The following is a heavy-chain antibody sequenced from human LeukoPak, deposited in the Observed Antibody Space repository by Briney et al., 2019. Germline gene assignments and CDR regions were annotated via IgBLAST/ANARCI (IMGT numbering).Heavy chain of an antibody. Sequence: PGASVKVSCKASGYTFTGYYMHWVRQAPGQGLEWMGWINPNSGGTNYAQKFQGRVTMTRDTSISTAYMELSRLRSDDTAVYYCARDVEQQLVPNWFDPWGQGTLVTVSS. V-gene: IGHV1-2*02. CDR3: ARDVEQQLVPNWFDP. J-gene: IGHJ5*02. CDR2: INPNSGGT. D-gene: IGHD6-13*01. CDR1: GYTFTGYY.